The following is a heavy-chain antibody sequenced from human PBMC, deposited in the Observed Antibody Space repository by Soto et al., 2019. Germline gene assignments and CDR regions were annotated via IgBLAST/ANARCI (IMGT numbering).Heavy chain of an antibody. J-gene: IGHJ4*02. V-gene: IGHV4-4*07. CDR3: ARGGAYYFDS. Sequence: PSETLSLTCTVSGGSISSYYWSWIRQPPGKGLEWIGRIYTRGSTDYNPSLKSRVIMSTDTSKNQVSLTLSSVTAADTAIYYCARGGAYYFDSWGQGXLVTVSS. CDR1: GGSISSYY. CDR2: IYTRGST. D-gene: IGHD3-16*01.